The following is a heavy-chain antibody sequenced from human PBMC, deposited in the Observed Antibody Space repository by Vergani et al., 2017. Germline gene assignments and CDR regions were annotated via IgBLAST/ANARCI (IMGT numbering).Heavy chain of an antibody. J-gene: IGHJ3*02. CDR3: AARKLVVVTAIGAFDI. CDR1: GFTFTSSA. V-gene: IGHV1-58*01. CDR2: IVVGSGNT. D-gene: IGHD2-21*02. Sequence: QMQLVQSGPEVKKPGTSVKVSCKASGFTFTSSAVQWVRQARGQRLEWIGWIVVGSGNTNYAKKFQERVTITRDMSTSTAYMALSSLRSEDTAVYYCAARKLVVVTAIGAFDIWGQGTMVTVSS.